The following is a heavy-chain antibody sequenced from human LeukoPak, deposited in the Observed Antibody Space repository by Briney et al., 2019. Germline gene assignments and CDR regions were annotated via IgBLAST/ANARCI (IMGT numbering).Heavy chain of an antibody. V-gene: IGHV1-69*15. CDR2: IFPIFATA. CDR1: GGTFSSYA. J-gene: IGHJ4*02. D-gene: IGHD6-19*01. Sequence: GASVKVSCKASGGTFSSYAISWVRQAPGQGLEWMGRIFPIFATANYAQKFQGRVTITADESTSTAYMELRSLRSDDTAVYYCARRSSGWYYFDYWGQGTLVTFSS. CDR3: ARRSSGWYYFDY.